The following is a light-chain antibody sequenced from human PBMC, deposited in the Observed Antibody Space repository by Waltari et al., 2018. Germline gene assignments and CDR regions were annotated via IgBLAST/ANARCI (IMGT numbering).Light chain of an antibody. CDR1: LPNLGANF. CDR2: RND. V-gene: IGLV1-47*01. CDR3: AAWDDSLGGHFV. Sequence: QSVLTQPPSASGTPGQSVTIPCSGSLPNLGANFVYWYQQVPGTAPKILIYRNDQRPSGVPDRFSASKSGSSASLAISGLRSEDEADYFCAAWDDSLGGHFVFGTGTKVIV. J-gene: IGLJ1*01.